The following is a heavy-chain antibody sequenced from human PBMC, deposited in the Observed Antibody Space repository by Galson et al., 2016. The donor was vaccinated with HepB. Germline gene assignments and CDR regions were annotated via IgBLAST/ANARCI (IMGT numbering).Heavy chain of an antibody. CDR1: GYALSDYY. Sequence: SVKVSCKASGYALSDYYLHWVRQAPGLGLEWMGWINTNRGATIYAQKFQDRVTMTRDTSINTAYMELSGLRSDDTAVYYCARDDNYDTIEFWGQGTLVTVSS. CDR2: INTNRGAT. D-gene: IGHD3-22*01. V-gene: IGHV1-2*02. CDR3: ARDDNYDTIEF. J-gene: IGHJ4*02.